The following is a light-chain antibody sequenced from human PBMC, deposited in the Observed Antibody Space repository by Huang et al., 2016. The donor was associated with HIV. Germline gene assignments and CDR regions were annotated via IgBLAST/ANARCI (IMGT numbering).Light chain of an antibody. CDR1: QSISAD. J-gene: IGKJ2*01. CDR2: ATS. CDR3: QQSYSFPRT. Sequence: DIQITQSPSSLYASVGDRVTISCRASQSISADLNWYQHRPGRAPKLLIYATSDLQCRVPSRYSGSRSGTQFTVTISRLQPEDFATYYCQQSYSFPRTFGQGTKLDIK. V-gene: IGKV1-39*01.